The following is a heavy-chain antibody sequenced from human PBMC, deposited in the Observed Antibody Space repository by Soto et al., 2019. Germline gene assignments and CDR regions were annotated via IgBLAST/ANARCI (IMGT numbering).Heavy chain of an antibody. V-gene: IGHV3-30*18. CDR3: AKDPASRPWGPRGYMDV. D-gene: IGHD7-27*01. CDR2: ISYDGSNK. J-gene: IGHJ6*03. Sequence: GGSLRLSCAASGFTFSSYGMHWVRQAPGKGLEWVAVISYDGSNKYYADSVKGRFTISRDNSKNTLYLQMNSLRAEDTAVYYCAKDPASRPWGPRGYMDVWGKGTTVTVSS. CDR1: GFTFSSYG.